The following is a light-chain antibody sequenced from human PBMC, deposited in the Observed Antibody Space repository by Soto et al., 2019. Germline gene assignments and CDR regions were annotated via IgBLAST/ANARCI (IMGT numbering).Light chain of an antibody. J-gene: IGLJ2*01. V-gene: IGLV2-14*01. Sequence: QSVLTQPASVSGSPGQSITISCTGTSSDVGASNYVSWYQQHPGKAPKLMIYDVNNRPSGISNRFSGSKSGNTASLTISGLQAEDEADYYCSSYRSGSTLVFGGGTQLTVL. CDR3: SSYRSGSTLV. CDR2: DVN. CDR1: SSDVGASNY.